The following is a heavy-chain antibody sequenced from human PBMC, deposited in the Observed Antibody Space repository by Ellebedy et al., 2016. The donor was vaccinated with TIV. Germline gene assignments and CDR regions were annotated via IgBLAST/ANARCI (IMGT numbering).Heavy chain of an antibody. D-gene: IGHD5-18*01. CDR1: GFTFSTYA. CDR2: IVGGGA. J-gene: IGHJ4*02. CDR3: AKDRTAGYGYWVFDS. V-gene: IGHV3-23*01. Sequence: PGGSLRLSCAAYGFTFSTYAMAWVRQAPGKGMEWVSGIVGGGAERYADSVKGRFTISRDNSKNTVDLKMNSLRDEDTAVYFCAKDRTAGYGYWVFDSWGQGTLVTVSS.